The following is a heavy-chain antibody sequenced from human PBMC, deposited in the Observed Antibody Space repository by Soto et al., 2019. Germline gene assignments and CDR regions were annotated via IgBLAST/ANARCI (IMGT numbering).Heavy chain of an antibody. CDR3: ARDLRSIGY. Sequence: GSLRLSCEASGFTGSSNYMSWFRQDPVKGMEWVSVIYSGGSTYYADSVKGRFTISSDNSKNTLHLQMNILRAEDTAVYYCARDLRSIGYWGQGTPVTVSS. J-gene: IGHJ4*02. CDR1: GFTGSSNY. V-gene: IGHV3-53*01. CDR2: IYSGGST.